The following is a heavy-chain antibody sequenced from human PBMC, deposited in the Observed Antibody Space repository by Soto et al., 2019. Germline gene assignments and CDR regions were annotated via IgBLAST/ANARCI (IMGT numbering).Heavy chain of an antibody. CDR1: GFTFSSYG. D-gene: IGHD5-12*01. V-gene: IGHV3-30*18. CDR2: ISYDGSNK. Sequence: GGSLRLSCAASGFTFSSYGMHWVRQAPGKGLEWVAVISYDGSNKYYADSVKGRFTISRDNSKNTLYLQMNSLRAEDTAVYYCAKDYLRIVATTYYYYYGMDVWGQGTTVTVSS. J-gene: IGHJ6*02. CDR3: AKDYLRIVATTYYYYYGMDV.